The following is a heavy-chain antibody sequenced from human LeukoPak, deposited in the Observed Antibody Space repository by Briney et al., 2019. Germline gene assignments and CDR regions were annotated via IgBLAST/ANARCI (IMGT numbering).Heavy chain of an antibody. V-gene: IGHV3-33*01. CDR2: IWYDGSNK. CDR1: GFTFSSYG. CDR3: ARFFHKTRNYYYGMDV. J-gene: IGHJ6*02. Sequence: PGGSLRLSCAASGFTFSSYGMRWVRQAPAKGLEWVAVIWYDGSNKYYADSVKGRFTISRDNSKNTLYLQMNSLRAEDTAVYYCARFFHKTRNYYYGMDVWGQGTTVTVSS.